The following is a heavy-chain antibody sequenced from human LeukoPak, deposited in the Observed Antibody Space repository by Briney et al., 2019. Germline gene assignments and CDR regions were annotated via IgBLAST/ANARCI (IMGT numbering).Heavy chain of an antibody. V-gene: IGHV3-53*04. J-gene: IGHJ6*02. D-gene: IGHD2-15*01. CDR2: IYSGGST. CDR3: ARDLVVAGNLIYYYYGMDV. Sequence: GGSLRLSCAASGLTVSSNYMSWVRQAPGKGLEWVSVIYSGGSTYYADSVKGRFTISRHNSKNTLYLQMNSLRAEDTAVYYCARDLVVAGNLIYYYYGMDVWGQGTTVTVSS. CDR1: GLTVSSNY.